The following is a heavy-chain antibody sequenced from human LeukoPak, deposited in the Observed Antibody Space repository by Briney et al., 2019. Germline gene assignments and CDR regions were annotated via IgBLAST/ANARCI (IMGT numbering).Heavy chain of an antibody. Sequence: SETLSLTCTVSGGSISSSSYYWGWIRQPPGKGLEWIGSIYYSGSTYYNPSLKSRVTISVDTSKNQFSLKLSSVTAADTAVYYCAREAYSSGWYTTKQLNTYFDYWGQGTLVTVSS. V-gene: IGHV4-39*07. CDR2: IYYSGST. CDR3: AREAYSSGWYTTKQLNTYFDY. D-gene: IGHD6-19*01. CDR1: GGSISSSSYY. J-gene: IGHJ4*02.